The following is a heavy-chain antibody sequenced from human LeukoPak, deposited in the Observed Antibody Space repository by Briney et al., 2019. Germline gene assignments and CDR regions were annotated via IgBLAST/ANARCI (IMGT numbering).Heavy chain of an antibody. D-gene: IGHD4-11*01. CDR1: GFTFSNYA. CDR2: ISGGGGST. CDR3: AITYSPIYYYYGMDV. V-gene: IGHV3-23*01. J-gene: IGHJ6*02. Sequence: GGSLRLSCAASGFTFSNYAMSWVRQAPGKGLEWVSPISGGGGSTYYADSVKGRFTITRDNSRNTLYLQMNSLRAEDTAVYYCAITYSPIYYYYGMDVWGQGTTVTVSS.